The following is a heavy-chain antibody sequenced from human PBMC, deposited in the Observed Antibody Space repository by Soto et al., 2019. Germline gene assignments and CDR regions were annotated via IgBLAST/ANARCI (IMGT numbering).Heavy chain of an antibody. D-gene: IGHD5-18*01. CDR2: INAGNGNT. CDR1: GYTFTSYA. V-gene: IGHV1-3*01. J-gene: IGHJ4*02. Sequence: QVQLVQSGAEVKKPGASVKVSCKASGYTFTSYAMHWVRQAPGQRLEWMGWINAGNGNTKYSQKFQGRVTITRDTAVSTAYMELSSLRFEDTAADDCSSAPGHNYGYDRGQATLVTVS. CDR3: SSAPGHNYGYD.